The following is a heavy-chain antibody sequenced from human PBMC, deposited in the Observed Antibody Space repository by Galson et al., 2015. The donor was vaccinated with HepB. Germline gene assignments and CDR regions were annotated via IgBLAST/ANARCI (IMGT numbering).Heavy chain of an antibody. J-gene: IGHJ4*02. Sequence: SLRLSCAASGFTFGDYAMSWVRQAPGKGLEWVGFIRSKACGGTTEYAASVKGRFTISRDDSKSIAYLQMNSLKTEDTAVYYCTRAPDIVATPLDYWGQGTLVTVSS. CDR2: IRSKACGGTT. D-gene: IGHD5-12*01. CDR1: GFTFGDYA. CDR3: TRAPDIVATPLDY. V-gene: IGHV3-49*04.